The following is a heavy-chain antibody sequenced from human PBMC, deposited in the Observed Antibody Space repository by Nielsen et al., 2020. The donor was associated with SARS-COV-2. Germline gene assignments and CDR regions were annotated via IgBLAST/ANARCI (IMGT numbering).Heavy chain of an antibody. CDR1: GFTFDDYA. CDR2: ISWNSGSI. Sequence: GGSLRLSCAASGFTFDDYAMHWVRHAPGKGLEWVSGISWNSGSIAYADSVKGRFTISRDNAKSSLYLQMNSLRAEDTALYYCAKDPSDGYSSSWYFDYWGQGTLVTVSS. V-gene: IGHV3-9*01. D-gene: IGHD6-13*01. J-gene: IGHJ4*02. CDR3: AKDPSDGYSSSWYFDY.